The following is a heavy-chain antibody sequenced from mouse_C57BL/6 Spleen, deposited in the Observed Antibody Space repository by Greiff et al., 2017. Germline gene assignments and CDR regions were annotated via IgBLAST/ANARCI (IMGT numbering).Heavy chain of an antibody. Sequence: EVKLVESGGGLVKPGGSLKLSCAASGFTFSSYAMSWVRQTPEKRLEWVATISDGGSYTYYPDNVKGRFTISRDNAKNNLYLQMSHLKSEDTAMYYCARDPYDYGSSYGAMDYWGQGTSVTVSS. D-gene: IGHD1-1*01. J-gene: IGHJ4*01. CDR1: GFTFSSYA. V-gene: IGHV5-4*01. CDR2: ISDGGSYT. CDR3: ARDPYDYGSSYGAMDY.